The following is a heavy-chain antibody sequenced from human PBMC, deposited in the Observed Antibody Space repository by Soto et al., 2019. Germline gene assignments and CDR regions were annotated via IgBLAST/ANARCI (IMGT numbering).Heavy chain of an antibody. V-gene: IGHV3-23*01. D-gene: IGHD1-26*01. CDR3: ARRGSGSYDDY. J-gene: IGHJ4*02. Sequence: EVQLLESGGGLVQPGGSLRLSCAASGFTFSSYAMRWVRQAPGKGLEWVSASSGSGGSTYYADSLKGPFTISRDNSKNTLSLEMNRLRAEDTAVYYCARRGSGSYDDYWGQGTVVTVSS. CDR2: SSGSGGST. CDR1: GFTFSSYA.